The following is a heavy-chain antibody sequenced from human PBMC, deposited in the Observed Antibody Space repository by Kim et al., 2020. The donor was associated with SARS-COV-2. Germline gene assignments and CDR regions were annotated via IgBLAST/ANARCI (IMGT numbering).Heavy chain of an antibody. CDR3: ARDIASYSSGWLYYYYGMAV. V-gene: IGHV3-30*04. Sequence: GGSLRLSCAASGFTFSSYGMHWVRQAPGKGLEWVAVISYDGSNKNYVDSVKGRFTISRDNSKNTLYLQMNSLRAEDTAVYYCARDIASYSSGWLYYYYGMAVWGQGTMVSVSS. CDR1: GFTFSSYG. D-gene: IGHD6-19*01. CDR2: ISYDGSNK. J-gene: IGHJ6*02.